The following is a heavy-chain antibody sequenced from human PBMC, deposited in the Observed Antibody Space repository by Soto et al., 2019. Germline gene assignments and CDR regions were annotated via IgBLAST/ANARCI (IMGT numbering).Heavy chain of an antibody. CDR2: IYYSGST. V-gene: IGHV4-31*03. J-gene: IGHJ4*02. Sequence: KPSETLSLTCTVSGGSVSSGGYYWSWIRQHPGKGLEWIGYIYYSGSTYYNSSLKSRVTISVDTSKNQFSLKLSSVTAADTAVYYCARDGGSSCTNGVCYIDWGQGTLVTVSS. CDR3: ARDGGSSCTNGVCYID. D-gene: IGHD2-8*01. CDR1: GGSVSSGGYY.